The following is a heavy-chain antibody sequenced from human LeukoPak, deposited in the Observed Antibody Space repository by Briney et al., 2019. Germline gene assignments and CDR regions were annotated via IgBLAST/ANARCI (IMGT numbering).Heavy chain of an antibody. D-gene: IGHD3-22*01. J-gene: IGHJ3*02. Sequence: ASVKVSCKASGYTFTSYYMHWVRQAPGQGLEWMGIINPSGGSTSYAQKFQGRVTMTRNTSISTAYMELSSLRSEDTAVYYCARSYYDSSGLIYRGAFDIWGQGTMVTVSS. CDR3: ARSYYDSSGLIYRGAFDI. CDR1: GYTFTSYY. CDR2: INPSGGST. V-gene: IGHV1-46*01.